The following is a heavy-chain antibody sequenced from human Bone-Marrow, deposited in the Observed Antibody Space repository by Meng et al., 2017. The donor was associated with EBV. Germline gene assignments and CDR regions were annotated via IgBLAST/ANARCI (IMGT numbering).Heavy chain of an antibody. CDR2: IIPIFGTA. D-gene: IGHD2-2*01. Sequence: QTGAGEKKPGSSVKVSCKASGGNFSSNAISWVRQATGQGIEWMGGIIPIFGTANYAQKFQGRVTITADKSTSTAYMELSSLRSEDTAVYYCARVCSSTSCYGSWGQGTLVTVSS. CDR3: ARVCSSTSCYGS. V-gene: IGHV1-69*06. CDR1: GGNFSSNA. J-gene: IGHJ4*02.